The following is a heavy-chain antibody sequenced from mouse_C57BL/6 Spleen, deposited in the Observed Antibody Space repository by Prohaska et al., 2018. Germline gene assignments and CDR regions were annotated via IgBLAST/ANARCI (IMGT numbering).Heavy chain of an antibody. J-gene: IGHJ3*01. CDR3: ARDAY. CDR2: ISSGSSTI. V-gene: IGHV5-17*01. CDR1: GFTFSDYG. Sequence: EVQLVESGGGLVKPGGSLKLSCAASGFTFSDYGMHWVRQAPAKGLEWVSYISSGSSTIYYADTVKCRFTISRDNAKNTLFLQMTSLRSEDTAMYYCARDAYWGQGTLVTVSA.